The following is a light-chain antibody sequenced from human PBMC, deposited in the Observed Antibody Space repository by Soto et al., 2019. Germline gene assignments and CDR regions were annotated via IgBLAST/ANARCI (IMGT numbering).Light chain of an antibody. J-gene: IGKJ1*01. CDR3: QQYNTYST. V-gene: IGKV1-17*01. CDR1: QGIRND. CDR2: ATS. Sequence: IQMTQSPSSLSASAGDRVTITCRASQGIRNDLGWYQQKPGKAPKLLIYATSTLQSGVPSRFSGSGSGTEFTLTISSLQPEDFATYYCQQYNTYSTFGQGTKVEI.